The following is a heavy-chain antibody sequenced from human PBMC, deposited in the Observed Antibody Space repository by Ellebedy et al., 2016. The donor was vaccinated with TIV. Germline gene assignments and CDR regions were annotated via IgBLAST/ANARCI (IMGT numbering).Heavy chain of an antibody. Sequence: GESLKISCAASGFTFSSYAMSWVRQAPGKGLEWVSAISGSGGSTYYADSVKGRFTISRDNSKNTLYLQMNNLRAEDTAVYYCAKSSRVGVALYYFDYWGQGTLVTVSS. J-gene: IGHJ4*02. CDR2: ISGSGGST. D-gene: IGHD3-3*01. CDR1: GFTFSSYA. CDR3: AKSSRVGVALYYFDY. V-gene: IGHV3-23*01.